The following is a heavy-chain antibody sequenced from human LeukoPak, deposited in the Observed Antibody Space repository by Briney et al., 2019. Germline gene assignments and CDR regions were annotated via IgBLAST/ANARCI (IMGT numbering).Heavy chain of an antibody. CDR1: GFTFSSYA. CDR3: ARDSYGAFYY. Sequence: ESLRLSCAASGFTFSSYAMHWVRQAPGKGLEYVSAISSNGGSTYYANSVKGRFTISRDNSKNTLYLQMGSLRAEDMAVYYCARDSYGAFYYWGQGTLVTVSS. V-gene: IGHV3-64*01. J-gene: IGHJ4*02. D-gene: IGHD5-18*01. CDR2: ISSNGGST.